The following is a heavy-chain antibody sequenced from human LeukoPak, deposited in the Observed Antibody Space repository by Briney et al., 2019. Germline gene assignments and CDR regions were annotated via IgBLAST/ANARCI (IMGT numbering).Heavy chain of an antibody. CDR3: AKRWGYSSSWPYAFDI. Sequence: GGSLRLSCAASGFTFSGSAMHWVRQAPGKGLEWVSAISGSGGSTYYADSVKGRFTISRDNSKNTLYLQMNSLRAEDTAVYYCAKRWGYSSSWPYAFDIWGQGTMVTVSS. CDR1: GFTFSGSA. D-gene: IGHD6-13*01. V-gene: IGHV3-23*01. J-gene: IGHJ3*02. CDR2: ISGSGGST.